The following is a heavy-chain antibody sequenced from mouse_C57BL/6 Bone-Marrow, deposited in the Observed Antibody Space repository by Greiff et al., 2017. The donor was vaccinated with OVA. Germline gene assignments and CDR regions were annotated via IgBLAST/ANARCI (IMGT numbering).Heavy chain of an antibody. CDR2: IWGGGST. CDR3: ATLLPLAY. Sequence: VQLVGSGPGLVAPSQSLSITFTFSGFLLTSYGVEWVRQPPGKGLGWLGVIWGGGSTNYNSALMSRLSISKDNSKSQVFLKMNSLQTDDTAMYYCATLLPLAYWGQGTLVTVSA. V-gene: IGHV2-9*01. CDR1: GFLLTSYG. J-gene: IGHJ3*01.